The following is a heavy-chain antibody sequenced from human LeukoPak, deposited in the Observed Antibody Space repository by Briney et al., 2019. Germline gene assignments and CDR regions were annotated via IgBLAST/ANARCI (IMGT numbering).Heavy chain of an antibody. D-gene: IGHD6-25*01. J-gene: IGHJ4*02. V-gene: IGHV3-11*04. CDR3: ARDSIPVSGSFDY. CDR1: GFTFSDYY. CDR2: ISSSGSTI. Sequence: PGGSLRLSCAASGFTFSDYYMSWIRQAPGKALEWVSYISSSGSTIYYADSVKGRFTISRDNAKNSLYLQMNSLRAEDTAVYYCARDSIPVSGSFDYWGQGTLVTVSS.